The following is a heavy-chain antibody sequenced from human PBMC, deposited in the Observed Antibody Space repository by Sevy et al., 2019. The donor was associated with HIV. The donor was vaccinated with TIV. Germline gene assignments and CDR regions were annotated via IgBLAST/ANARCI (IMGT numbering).Heavy chain of an antibody. D-gene: IGHD5-18*01. V-gene: IGHV1-69*06. CDR2: IIPIFGTA. Sequence: ASVKVSCKASGGTFSSYAISWVRQAPGQGLEWMGGIIPIFGTANYAQKFQGRVTITADKSTSTAYMELSSPRSADTAVFYCGGADTAMVQGGYYYYMDVWGKGTTVTVSS. CDR3: GGADTAMVQGGYYYYMDV. CDR1: GGTFSSYA. J-gene: IGHJ6*03.